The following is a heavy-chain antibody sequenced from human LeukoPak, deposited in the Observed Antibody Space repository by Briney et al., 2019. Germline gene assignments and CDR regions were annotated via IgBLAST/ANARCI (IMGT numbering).Heavy chain of an antibody. CDR3: ARDGQQLVPDAFDI. Sequence: GGSLRLSCAASGFTFSSYGMHWVRQAPGKGLEWVAVIWYDGSNKYYADSVKGRFTISRDNSKNTLYLQMNSLRAEDTAVYYCARDGQQLVPDAFDIWGQGTMVTVSS. V-gene: IGHV3-33*01. D-gene: IGHD6-13*01. J-gene: IGHJ3*02. CDR1: GFTFSSYG. CDR2: IWYDGSNK.